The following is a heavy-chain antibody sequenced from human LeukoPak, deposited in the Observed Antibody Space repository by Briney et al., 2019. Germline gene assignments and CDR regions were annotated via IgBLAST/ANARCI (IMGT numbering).Heavy chain of an antibody. CDR2: INTNTGNP. D-gene: IGHD3-16*02. J-gene: IGHJ4*02. CDR3: ARASQPLGGLSFPDY. Sequence: ASVKVSCKASGYTFTSYAMNWVRQAPGQGLEWIGWINTNTGNPTYAQGFTGRFVFSLDTSVNTAYLQISSLKAEDTAVYYCARASQPLGGLSFPDYWGQGTLVTVSS. V-gene: IGHV7-4-1*02. CDR1: GYTFTSYA.